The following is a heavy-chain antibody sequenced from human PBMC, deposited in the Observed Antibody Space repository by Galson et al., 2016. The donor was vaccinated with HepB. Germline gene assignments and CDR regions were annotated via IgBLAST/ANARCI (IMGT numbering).Heavy chain of an antibody. Sequence: SLRLSCAASGFTVSSNYMSWVRQAPGKGLEWVSVIYSGGTTYYPDSVKGRFTISRDSSKNTLFLQMNTLRPEDTAVYYCARGVYGDHGWFDYWGQGTLVTVSS. D-gene: IGHD4-17*01. V-gene: IGHV3-66*02. CDR2: IYSGGTT. J-gene: IGHJ4*02. CDR3: ARGVYGDHGWFDY. CDR1: GFTVSSNY.